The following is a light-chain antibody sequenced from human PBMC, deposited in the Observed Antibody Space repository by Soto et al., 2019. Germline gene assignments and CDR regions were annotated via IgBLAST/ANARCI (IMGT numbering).Light chain of an antibody. J-gene: IGKJ5*01. Sequence: EVDLTQSPVTLSSSPGERATLSCRASQSVQSYLAWYQQKPGQAPRLLIYDSSTWDPGVPAGFSGSGSGTDFTLTISPLQPEDFAVYYCQHHNSGPFTFGQGTRLEIK. CDR2: DSS. CDR3: QHHNSGPFT. V-gene: IGKV3-11*01. CDR1: QSVQSY.